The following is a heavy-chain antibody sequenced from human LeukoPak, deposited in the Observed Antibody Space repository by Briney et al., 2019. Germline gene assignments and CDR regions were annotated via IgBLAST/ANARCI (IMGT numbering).Heavy chain of an antibody. V-gene: IGHV3-49*04. Sequence: GGSLRLSCTASGFTFGDYAMSWVRQAPGKGLEWVGFIRSKAYGGTTEYAASVKGRFTISRDDSKSIAYLQMNSLKTEDTAVYYCTRATMIVLYYFDYWGQGTLVTVSS. CDR2: IRSKAYGGTT. CDR1: GFTFGDYA. J-gene: IGHJ4*02. D-gene: IGHD3-22*01. CDR3: TRATMIVLYYFDY.